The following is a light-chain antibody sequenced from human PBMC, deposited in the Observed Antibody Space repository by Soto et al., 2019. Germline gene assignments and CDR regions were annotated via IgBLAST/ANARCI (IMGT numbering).Light chain of an antibody. Sequence: QSALTQPPSASGSPGQSVTISCTGTSSDVGGYNYVSWYQQHPGKAPKLMISEVSKRPSGVPDRFSGSKSGNTASLTVSGSQAEDEADYYCRSFAGNNNLVFGGGTKVTVL. CDR2: EVS. CDR1: SSDVGGYNY. V-gene: IGLV2-8*01. J-gene: IGLJ2*01. CDR3: RSFAGNNNLV.